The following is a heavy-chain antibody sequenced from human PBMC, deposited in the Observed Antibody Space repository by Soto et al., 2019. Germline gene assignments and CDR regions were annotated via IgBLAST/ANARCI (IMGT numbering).Heavy chain of an antibody. D-gene: IGHD6-13*01. Sequence: GASLKISCKGSGYSFTSYWIGWVRQMPGKGLEWMGIIYPGDSDTRYSPSFQGQVTISADKSISTAYLQWSSLKASDTAIYYCARTAAAGKYYYGVDVWGQRTTVTVSS. V-gene: IGHV5-51*01. J-gene: IGHJ6*02. CDR3: ARTAAAGKYYYGVDV. CDR2: IYPGDSDT. CDR1: GYSFTSYW.